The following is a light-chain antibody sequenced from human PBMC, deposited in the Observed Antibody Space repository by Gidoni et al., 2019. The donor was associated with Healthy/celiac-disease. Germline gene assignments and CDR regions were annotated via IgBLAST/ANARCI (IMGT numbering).Light chain of an antibody. Sequence: EIVLTPSLATLSLSPGERATLSCRASQSVSSYLAWYQQKPGQAPRLLIYDASNRATGIPARFSGSGAGTDFTLTISSREPEDFAVYYCQQRSNWPLTFGGGTKVEIK. V-gene: IGKV3-11*01. CDR1: QSVSSY. CDR2: DAS. J-gene: IGKJ4*02. CDR3: QQRSNWPLT.